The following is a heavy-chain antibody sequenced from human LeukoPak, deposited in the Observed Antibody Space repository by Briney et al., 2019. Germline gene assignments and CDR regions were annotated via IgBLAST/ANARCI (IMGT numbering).Heavy chain of an antibody. CDR3: ARAESWTGTTDYYYMDV. J-gene: IGHJ6*03. Sequence: ASVKVSCKASGYTFTNYDINWVRQATGHGLEWMGWMNPNSANTGYAQKFQSRVTMTRNTSISTAYMELSSLRSEDTAVYYCARAESWTGTTDYYYMDVWGKGTTVTVSS. CDR2: MNPNSANT. V-gene: IGHV1-8*01. CDR1: GYTFTNYD. D-gene: IGHD1-1*01.